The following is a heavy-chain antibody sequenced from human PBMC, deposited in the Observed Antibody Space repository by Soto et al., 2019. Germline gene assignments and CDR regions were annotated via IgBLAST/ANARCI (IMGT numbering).Heavy chain of an antibody. Sequence: PGGSLRLSCAASGFTFSSYAMHWVRQAPGKGLEWVAVISYDGSNKYYADSVKGRFTISRDNSKNTLYLQMNSLRAEDTAVYYCARAEYDFWSGNYYYYGMDVWGQGTTVTVSS. D-gene: IGHD3-3*01. V-gene: IGHV3-30-3*01. J-gene: IGHJ6*02. CDR2: ISYDGSNK. CDR1: GFTFSSYA. CDR3: ARAEYDFWSGNYYYYGMDV.